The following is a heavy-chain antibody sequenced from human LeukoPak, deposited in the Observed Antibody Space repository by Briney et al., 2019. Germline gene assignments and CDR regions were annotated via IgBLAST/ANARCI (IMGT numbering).Heavy chain of an antibody. V-gene: IGHV3-66*01. Sequence: PGGSLRLSCAASGFTVSSNYMSWVRQAPGKGLAWVSVIYSGGSTYYADPVKGRFTISRDIFENTLFLQMNSLRTEDTAIYYCAKDQGTVYGAGNEGMDVWGQGTTVTVSS. CDR2: IYSGGST. CDR1: GFTVSSNY. D-gene: IGHD3-10*01. J-gene: IGHJ6*02. CDR3: AKDQGTVYGAGNEGMDV.